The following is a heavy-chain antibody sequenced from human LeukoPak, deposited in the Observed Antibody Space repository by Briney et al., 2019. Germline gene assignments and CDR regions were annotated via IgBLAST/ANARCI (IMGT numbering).Heavy chain of an antibody. D-gene: IGHD3-22*01. V-gene: IGHV3-15*01. CDR1: GFTFSNAW. Sequence: GGSLRLSCAASGFTFSNAWMSWVRQAPGKGLEWGGRIKSKTDGGTTDYAAPVKGRFTISRDDSKNTLYLQMNSLKTEDTAVYYCTTDSPYYYDSSGYYRDYWGQGTLVTVSS. CDR2: IKSKTDGGTT. CDR3: TTDSPYYYDSSGYYRDY. J-gene: IGHJ4*02.